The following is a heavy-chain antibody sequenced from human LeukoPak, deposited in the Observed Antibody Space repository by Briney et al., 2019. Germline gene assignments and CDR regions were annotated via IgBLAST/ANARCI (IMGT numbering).Heavy chain of an antibody. CDR3: AFSGYDGALNY. V-gene: IGHV3-30*03. J-gene: IGHJ4*02. CDR1: GFTFSSYG. D-gene: IGHD5-12*01. Sequence: GGSLRLSCAASGFTFSSYGMHWVRQAPGKGLEWVAVISYDGSNKYYADSVKGRFTISRDNSKNTLYLQMNSLRAEDTAVYYCAFSGYDGALNYWGQGTLVTVSS. CDR2: ISYDGSNK.